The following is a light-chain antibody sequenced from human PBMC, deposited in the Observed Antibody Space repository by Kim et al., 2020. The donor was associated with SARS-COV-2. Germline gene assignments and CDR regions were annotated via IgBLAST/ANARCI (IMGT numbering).Light chain of an antibody. CDR2: DVS. Sequence: GHSITTSCTGTSSDVGGYNYVSWYQQHPGKAPKFMIYDVSNRPSGVSNRFSGSKSGNTASLIISGLQAEDEADYYCSSYTSSSTRVFGTGTKVTVL. CDR3: SSYTSSSTRV. V-gene: IGLV2-14*03. CDR1: SSDVGGYNY. J-gene: IGLJ1*01.